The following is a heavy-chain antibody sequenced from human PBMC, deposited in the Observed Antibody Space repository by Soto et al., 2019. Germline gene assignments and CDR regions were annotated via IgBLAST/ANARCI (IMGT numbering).Heavy chain of an antibody. CDR3: VHSRCGGDCLQSYSSHYYYGMDV. V-gene: IGHV2-5*02. J-gene: IGHJ6*02. CDR1: GFSLSTGGVG. CDR2: IYGDDDK. D-gene: IGHD2-21*02. Sequence: QITLKESGPTLVRPTQTLTLTCTFSGFSLSTGGVGVGWIRQPPGKALEWLALIYGDDDKRYSPSLKSRVTITKDTSKNQVVLTMTNMDPVDTATYYCVHSRCGGDCLQSYSSHYYYGMDVWGQGTTVTVSS.